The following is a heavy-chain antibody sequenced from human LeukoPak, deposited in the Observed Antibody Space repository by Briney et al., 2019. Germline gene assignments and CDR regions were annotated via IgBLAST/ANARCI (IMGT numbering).Heavy chain of an antibody. CDR3: ARGWNYDFWSGYPSPFDY. D-gene: IGHD3-3*01. Sequence: PGGSLRLSCAASGFTFSSYSMNWVRQAPGKGLEWVSSISSSSSYIYYADSVKGRFTISRDNAKNSLYLQMNSLRAEDTAVYYCARGWNYDFWSGYPSPFDYWGQGTLVTVSS. CDR1: GFTFSSYS. CDR2: ISSSSSYI. V-gene: IGHV3-21*01. J-gene: IGHJ4*02.